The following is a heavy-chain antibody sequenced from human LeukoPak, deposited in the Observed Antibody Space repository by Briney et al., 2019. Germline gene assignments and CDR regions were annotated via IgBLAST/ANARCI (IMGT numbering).Heavy chain of an antibody. CDR1: GYTFTSYG. CDR2: ISAYNGNT. J-gene: IGHJ4*02. D-gene: IGHD1-26*01. CDR3: ARRGSAYSVVGATDFDY. V-gene: IGHV1-18*01. Sequence: ASVKASCKASGYTFTSYGISWVRQAPGQGLEWMGWISAYNGNTNYAQKLQGRVTMTTDTSTSTAYMELRSLRSDDTAVYYCARRGSAYSVVGATDFDYWGQGTLVTVSS.